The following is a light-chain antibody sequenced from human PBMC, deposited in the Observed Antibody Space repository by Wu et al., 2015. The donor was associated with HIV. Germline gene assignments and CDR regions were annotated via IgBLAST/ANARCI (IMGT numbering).Light chain of an antibody. CDR2: KAS. Sequence: DVQMTQSPSTLSASVGDRVTITCRASQTISTWLAWYQQKPGKAPKLLIYKASSLESVVPSRFSGSGSGTEFTLTISSLQPDDFATYYCQQYNSYSEFGQGTKVEIK. CDR3: QQYNSYSE. CDR1: QTISTW. V-gene: IGKV1-5*03. J-gene: IGKJ1*01.